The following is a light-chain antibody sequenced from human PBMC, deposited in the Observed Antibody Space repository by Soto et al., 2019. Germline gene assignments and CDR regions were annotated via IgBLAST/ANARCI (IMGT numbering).Light chain of an antibody. J-gene: IGKJ1*01. V-gene: IGKV1-16*01. Sequence: DIQMTQSPSSLSASVGERVTITCRASQAITDYLAWFQQRPGEAPKSLIYAASSLQSGLPSRFSGSGSGTVFTLTINNIQPEDFATYYCQQYRTYPWTFGPGTTVDIK. CDR1: QAITDY. CDR2: AAS. CDR3: QQYRTYPWT.